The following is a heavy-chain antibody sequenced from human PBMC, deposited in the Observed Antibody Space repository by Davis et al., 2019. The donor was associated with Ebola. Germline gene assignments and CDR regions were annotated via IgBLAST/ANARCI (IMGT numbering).Heavy chain of an antibody. CDR1: GFSFSSHS. CDR2: FSGDDGGT. V-gene: IGHV3-48*02. Sequence: GESLKISCAASGFSFSSHSMNWVRQAPGKGLEWLSYFSGDDGGTTYTDSVKGRFTISRDDAQNSLFLEMNSLRDEDTAVYYCARLMRTSGWYSDFWGQGALVIVSS. CDR3: ARLMRTSGWYSDF. J-gene: IGHJ4*02. D-gene: IGHD6-19*01.